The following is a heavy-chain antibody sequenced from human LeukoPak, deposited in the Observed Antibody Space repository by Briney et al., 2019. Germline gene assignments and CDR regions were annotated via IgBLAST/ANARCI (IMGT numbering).Heavy chain of an antibody. V-gene: IGHV1-2*02. Sequence: GASVKVSCTASGYTFTGYYMHWVRQAPGQGLEWMGWINPNSGGTNYAQKFQGRVTMTRDTSISTAYMELSRLRSDDTAVYYCARVDGVAGMEFDYWGQGTLVTVSS. CDR3: ARVDGVAGMEFDY. D-gene: IGHD3-3*01. CDR2: INPNSGGT. CDR1: GYTFTGYY. J-gene: IGHJ4*02.